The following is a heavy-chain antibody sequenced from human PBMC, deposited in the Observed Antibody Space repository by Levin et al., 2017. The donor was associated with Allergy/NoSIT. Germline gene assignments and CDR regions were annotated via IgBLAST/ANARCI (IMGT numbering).Heavy chain of an antibody. Sequence: GESLKISCAASGFTFSSYAMSWVRQAPGKGLEWVSAISGSGGSTYYADSVKGRFTISRDNSKNTLYLQMNSLRAEDTAVYYCAKVGGYSYGYRGYFDYWGQGTLVTVSS. V-gene: IGHV3-23*01. CDR3: AKVGGYSYGYRGYFDY. D-gene: IGHD5-18*01. J-gene: IGHJ4*02. CDR1: GFTFSSYA. CDR2: ISGSGGST.